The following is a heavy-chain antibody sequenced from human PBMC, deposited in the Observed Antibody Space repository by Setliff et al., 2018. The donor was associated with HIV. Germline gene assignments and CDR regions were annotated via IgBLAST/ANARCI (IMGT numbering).Heavy chain of an antibody. J-gene: IGHJ5*02. V-gene: IGHV4-59*08. CDR3: ARLNGSGSP. Sequence: SETLSLTCTVSGDSISSYYWSWIRQPPGKGLEWIGYIYYSGSTNYNPSLKSRVTISVDTSKNQFSLKLSPVTAADTAVYYCARLNGSGSPWGQGTLVTVSS. D-gene: IGHD3-10*01. CDR2: IYYSGST. CDR1: GDSISSYY.